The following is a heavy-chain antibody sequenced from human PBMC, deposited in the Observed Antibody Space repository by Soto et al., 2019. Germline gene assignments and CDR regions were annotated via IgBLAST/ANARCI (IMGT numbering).Heavy chain of an antibody. CDR2: IYYSGST. Sequence: PSETLSLTCTVSGGCISRYYWSWIRQPPGKGLEWIGYIYYSGSTNYNPSLKSRVTISVDTSKNQFSLKLSSVTAADTAVYYCASLSYPTRGPYYYLDVWAKGTTVTVSS. CDR1: GGCISRYY. CDR3: ASLSYPTRGPYYYLDV. V-gene: IGHV4-59*08. D-gene: IGHD2-15*01. J-gene: IGHJ6*03.